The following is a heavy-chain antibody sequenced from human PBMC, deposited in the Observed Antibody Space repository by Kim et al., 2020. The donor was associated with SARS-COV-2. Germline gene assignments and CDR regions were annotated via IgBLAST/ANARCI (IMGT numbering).Heavy chain of an antibody. V-gene: IGHV4-31*03. CDR1: GGSISSGGYY. J-gene: IGHJ2*01. CDR3: ARGGGHPHWYFDL. CDR2: IYYSGST. Sequence: SETLSLTCTVSGGSISSGGYYWSWIRQHPGKGLEWIGYIYYSGSTYYNPSLKSRAALSVDTSKNQFSLRLTAVTAADTAVYYCARGGGHPHWYFDLWGRG. D-gene: IGHD3-16*01.